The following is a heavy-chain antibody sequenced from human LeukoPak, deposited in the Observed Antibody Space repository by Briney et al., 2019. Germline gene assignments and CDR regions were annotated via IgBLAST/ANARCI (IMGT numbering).Heavy chain of an antibody. Sequence: SETLSLTCTVSGGSIGSSSYYWGWIRQPPGKGLEWIGSIYYSGSTNYNPSLKSRITISVDTSKNQFSLKLSSVTAADTAVYYCARADYYDSSPAYYFDYWGQGTLVTVSS. V-gene: IGHV4-39*07. D-gene: IGHD3-22*01. CDR2: IYYSGST. CDR3: ARADYYDSSPAYYFDY. CDR1: GGSIGSSSYY. J-gene: IGHJ4*02.